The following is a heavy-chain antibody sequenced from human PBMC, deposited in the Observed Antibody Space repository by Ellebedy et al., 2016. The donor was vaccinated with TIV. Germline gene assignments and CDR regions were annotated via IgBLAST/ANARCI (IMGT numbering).Heavy chain of an antibody. D-gene: IGHD3-22*01. CDR3: ARDTEEYYDSSGYRDWYFDL. Sequence: MPGGSLRLSCTVSGGSISSGSYCWSWIRQPPGKGLEWIGEINHSGSTNYNPSLKSRVTISVDTSKNQFSLKLSSVTAADTAVYYCARDTEEYYDSSGYRDWYFDLWGRGTLVTVSS. CDR1: GGSISSGSYC. CDR2: INHSGST. J-gene: IGHJ2*01. V-gene: IGHV4-61*01.